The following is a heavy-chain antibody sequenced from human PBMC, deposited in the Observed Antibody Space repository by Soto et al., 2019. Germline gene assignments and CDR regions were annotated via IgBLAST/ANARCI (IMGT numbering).Heavy chain of an antibody. CDR2: IYSSGSA. V-gene: IGHV4-31*03. CDR1: GGSISSDGYY. CDR3: SRGRYTSSLSCFDR. Sequence: SETLSLTCTVSGGSISSDGYYWSWIRQHPGKGLEWIGYIYSSGSAYYDPSLSSRVTIFLDTSKSQFSLRLTSVTAADTAMYYCSRGRYTSSLSCFDRWGQGTLVTVPQ. J-gene: IGHJ4*02. D-gene: IGHD3-16*02.